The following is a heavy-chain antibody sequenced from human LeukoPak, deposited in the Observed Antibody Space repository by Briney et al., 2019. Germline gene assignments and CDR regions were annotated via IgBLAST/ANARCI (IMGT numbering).Heavy chain of an antibody. V-gene: IGHV3-23*01. D-gene: IGHD4-17*01. CDR3: AKPAVGYADYGVDY. Sequence: PGGSLRLSCAASGFTFSSYAMSWVRQAQGKGMEWVSAISGSGGSTYYADSVKGRFTISRDKSKNTLYLQMNSLRAEDTAVYYCAKPAVGYADYGVDYWGQGTLVTVSS. J-gene: IGHJ4*02. CDR1: GFTFSSYA. CDR2: ISGSGGST.